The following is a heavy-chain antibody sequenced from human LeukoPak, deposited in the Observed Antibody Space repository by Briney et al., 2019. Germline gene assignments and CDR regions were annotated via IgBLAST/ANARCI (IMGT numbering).Heavy chain of an antibody. CDR3: ARDKGYQHCFDY. CDR2: ISSSSSYI. Sequence: PGGSLRLSCAASGFTFDDYGMSWVRQAPGKGLEWVSSISSSSSYIYYADSVKGRFTISRDNAKNSLYLQMNSLRAEDTAVYYCARDKGYQHCFDYWGQGILVTVSS. CDR1: GFTFDDYG. J-gene: IGHJ4*02. V-gene: IGHV3-21*01. D-gene: IGHD3-16*02.